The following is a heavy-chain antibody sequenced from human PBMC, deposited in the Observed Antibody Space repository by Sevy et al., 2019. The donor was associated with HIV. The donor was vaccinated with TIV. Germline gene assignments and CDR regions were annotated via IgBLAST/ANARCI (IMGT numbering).Heavy chain of an antibody. CDR2: IYYSGST. D-gene: IGHD5-12*01. CDR3: ARAPPVRSGDDSLNWFDP. Sequence: SETLSLTCTVSGGSISSYYWSWIRQPPGKGLEWIGYIYYSGSTNYNPSLKSRVTISVDTSNNQFSLKLTSVTAADTAVYYCARAPPVRSGDDSLNWFDPWGQGTLVTVSS. J-gene: IGHJ5*02. CDR1: GGSISSYY. V-gene: IGHV4-59*01.